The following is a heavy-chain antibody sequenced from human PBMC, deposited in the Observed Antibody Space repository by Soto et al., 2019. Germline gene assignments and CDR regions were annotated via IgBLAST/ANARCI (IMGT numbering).Heavy chain of an antibody. CDR2: IYWDDNK. V-gene: IGHV2-5*02. CDR1: GFSLSTSKVG. Sequence: QITLKESGPTLVKPTQTLTLTCTFSGFSLSTSKVGVGWIRQPPGKALEWLTLIYWDDNKHYSPSLKSRLTTSLHTSKSQVVLRMTHMDPVDTATYYCARLTMIRGVIYQYFFDSWGQGSLVTVSS. D-gene: IGHD3-10*01. CDR3: ARLTMIRGVIYQYFFDS. J-gene: IGHJ4*02.